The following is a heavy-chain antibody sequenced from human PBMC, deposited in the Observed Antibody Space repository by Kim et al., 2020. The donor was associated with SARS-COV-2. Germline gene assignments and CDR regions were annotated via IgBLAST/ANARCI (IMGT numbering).Heavy chain of an antibody. CDR1: GFTFSSYG. Sequence: GGSLRLSCAASGFTFSSYGMHWFRQAPGKGLEWVEVIWYDGSNKYYADSVKGRFTISRDNSKNTLYLQMNSLRAEDTAVYYCARDSARRQLVTDHFDYWGPGSLVTVSS. CDR3: ARDSARRQLVTDHFDY. V-gene: IGHV3-33*01. J-gene: IGHJ4*02. CDR2: IWYDGSNK. D-gene: IGHD6-13*01.